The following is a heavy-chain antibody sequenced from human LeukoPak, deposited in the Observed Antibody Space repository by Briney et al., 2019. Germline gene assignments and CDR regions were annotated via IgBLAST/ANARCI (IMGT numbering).Heavy chain of an antibody. CDR3: ARGPPGYYDSSGYPFDY. D-gene: IGHD3-22*01. CDR1: GFTFSSYA. V-gene: IGHV3-23*01. Sequence: PGGSLRLSCAASGFTFSSYAMSWVRQAPGKGLEWVSAISGSGGSTYYADSVKGRFTISRDNSKNTLYLQMNSLRADDTAVYYCARGPPGYYDSSGYPFDYWGQGTLVTVSS. J-gene: IGHJ4*02. CDR2: ISGSGGST.